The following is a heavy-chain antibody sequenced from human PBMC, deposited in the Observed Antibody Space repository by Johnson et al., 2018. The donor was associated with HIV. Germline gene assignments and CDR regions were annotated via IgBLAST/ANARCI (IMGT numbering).Heavy chain of an antibody. CDR2: VNWNGVST. J-gene: IGHJ3*02. Sequence: EVQLVESGGGLVQPGGSLRLSCAASGFTFSSYWMHWVRQAPGKGLVWVSGVNWNGVSTNYADSVKGRFSIFRDNVKNSLYLQMDSLRDEDTALYYCARDRAGNGVFPDAFDIWGQGTMVTVSS. CDR1: GFTFSSYW. D-gene: IGHD2-8*01. CDR3: ARDRAGNGVFPDAFDI. V-gene: IGHV3-74*01.